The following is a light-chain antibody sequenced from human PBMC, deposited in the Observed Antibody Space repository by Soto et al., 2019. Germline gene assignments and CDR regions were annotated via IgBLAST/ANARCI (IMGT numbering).Light chain of an antibody. Sequence: FACCGARVPITCRASQSISSWLAWYQQKPGKAPKLLIYDASSLESGVPSRFSGSGSGTEFTLTISSLQPHDIATYYCQQYDSHSHPFGQGTKVDI. CDR2: DAS. CDR1: QSISSW. J-gene: IGKJ1*01. V-gene: IGKV1-5*01. CDR3: QQYDSHSHP.